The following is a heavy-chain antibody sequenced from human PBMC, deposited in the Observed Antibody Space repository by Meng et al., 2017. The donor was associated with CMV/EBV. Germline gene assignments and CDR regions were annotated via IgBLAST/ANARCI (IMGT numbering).Heavy chain of an antibody. Sequence: GESLKISCAASGFTFSSYSMNWVRQAPGKGLEWVSSISSSSSYIYYADSVKGRFTISRDNAKNSPYLQMNSLRAEDTAVYYCARDLVVVGATTTGFDPWGQGTLVTVSS. CDR2: ISSSSSYI. CDR1: GFTFSSYS. J-gene: IGHJ5*02. D-gene: IGHD1-26*01. V-gene: IGHV3-21*01. CDR3: ARDLVVVGATTTGFDP.